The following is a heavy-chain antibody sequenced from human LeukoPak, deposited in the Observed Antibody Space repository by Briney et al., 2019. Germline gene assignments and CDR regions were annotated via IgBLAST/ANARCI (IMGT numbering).Heavy chain of an antibody. V-gene: IGHV4-31*03. CDR1: GGSISSGGYY. D-gene: IGHD3-9*01. CDR3: ARSPLTGYGHYFDY. Sequence: SETLSLTCTVSGGSISSGGYYWSWIRQHPGKGLEWIGYIYYSGSTYYNPSLKSRATVSVDTSKNQFSLKLSSVTAADTAVYYCARSPLTGYGHYFDYWGQGTLVTVSS. J-gene: IGHJ4*02. CDR2: IYYSGST.